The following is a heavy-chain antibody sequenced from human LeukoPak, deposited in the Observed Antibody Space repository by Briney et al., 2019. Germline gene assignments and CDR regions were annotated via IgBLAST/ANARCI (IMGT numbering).Heavy chain of an antibody. CDR2: MNPNSGNT. Sequence: ASVKVSCKASGYTFTSYDINWVRQATGQGLEWMGWMNPNSGNTGYAQKFQGRVTMTRNTSISTAYMELSSLRSEDTAVYYCARAQQLHFTRNWFDPWGQGTLVTVSS. V-gene: IGHV1-8*01. D-gene: IGHD6-13*01. J-gene: IGHJ5*02. CDR1: GYTFTSYD. CDR3: ARAQQLHFTRNWFDP.